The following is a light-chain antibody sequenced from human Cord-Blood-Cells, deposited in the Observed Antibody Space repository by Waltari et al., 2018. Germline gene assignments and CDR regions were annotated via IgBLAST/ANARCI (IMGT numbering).Light chain of an antibody. CDR1: SSNIGSNT. CDR3: AAWDDSLNGPV. CDR2: SNN. V-gene: IGLV1-44*01. J-gene: IGLJ3*02. Sequence: QSVLTQPPSASGTPGQRVTISCSGSSSNIGSNTVNWYQQLPGTAPQLLIYSNNQRPSGVPDRFSGTKSGTSSSLAIRGLQSEDEADYYCAAWDDSLNGPVFGGGTKLTVL.